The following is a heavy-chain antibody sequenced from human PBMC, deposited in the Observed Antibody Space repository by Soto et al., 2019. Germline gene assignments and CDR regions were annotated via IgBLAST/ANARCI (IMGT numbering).Heavy chain of an antibody. CDR2: TSYSGST. Sequence: SETLSLTCTVSGGSMSSHYWTWLRQPPGKGLEWIGYTSYSGSTYYNPSLKSRVTISADTSRNQFSLKLSSVIAADTAVYYCARADPDASVGYWGQGTLVTVSS. V-gene: IGHV4-59*11. D-gene: IGHD3-16*01. CDR3: ARADPDASVGY. CDR1: GGSMSSHY. J-gene: IGHJ4*02.